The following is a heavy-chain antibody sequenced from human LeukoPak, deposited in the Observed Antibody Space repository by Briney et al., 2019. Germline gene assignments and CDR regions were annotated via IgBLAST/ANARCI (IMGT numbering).Heavy chain of an antibody. V-gene: IGHV4-59*01. CDR2: VYYSGST. D-gene: IGHD3-16*01. CDR3: ARVLDLSKRGLDAFDI. Sequence: SETLSLTCNVSGGSITSYFWSWIRHPPPKGLEWVGYVYYSGSTNYNPSLKSRVTISVDTSKKQFSLKLSSATAADTAVYYCARVLDLSKRGLDAFDIWGQGTMVTVSS. J-gene: IGHJ3*02. CDR1: GGSITSYF.